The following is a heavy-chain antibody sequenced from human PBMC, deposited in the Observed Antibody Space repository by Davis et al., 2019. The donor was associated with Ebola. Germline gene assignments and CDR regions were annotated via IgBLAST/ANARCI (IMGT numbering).Heavy chain of an antibody. V-gene: IGHV3-21*01. D-gene: IGHD3-22*01. Sequence: GGSLRLSCAASGFTFNSYTMNWVRQAPGKGLEWVSSISSSSYIYYADSVKGRFTVSRDNAKNSLYLQMNSLRAEDTAVYYCAREIYDSSGYYLTQWGQGTLVTVSS. CDR2: ISSSSYI. CDR3: AREIYDSSGYYLTQ. CDR1: GFTFNSYT. J-gene: IGHJ4*02.